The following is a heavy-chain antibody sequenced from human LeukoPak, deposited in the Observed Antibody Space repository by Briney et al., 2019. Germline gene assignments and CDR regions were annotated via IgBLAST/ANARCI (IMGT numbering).Heavy chain of an antibody. CDR1: GFTFSSYW. Sequence: GGSLRLSCAASGFTFSSYWMSWVRQAPGKGLEWAANIKQDGSEKYYVDSVKGRFTISRDNAKNSLYLQMNSLRAEDTAVYYCASIYGDYGSYYYMDVWGKGTTVTVSS. CDR2: IKQDGSEK. D-gene: IGHD4-17*01. V-gene: IGHV3-7*01. J-gene: IGHJ6*03. CDR3: ASIYGDYGSYYYMDV.